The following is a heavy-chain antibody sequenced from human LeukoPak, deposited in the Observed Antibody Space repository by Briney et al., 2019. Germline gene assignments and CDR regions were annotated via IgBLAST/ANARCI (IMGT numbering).Heavy chain of an antibody. Sequence: VASVKVSCKASGYTFTGYYMHWVRQAPGQGLEWMGWINPNSGGTNYAQKFQGRVTMTRDTSISTAYMELSRLRSDDTAVYYCARDIVENYYYYMDVWGKGTTVTISS. CDR3: ARDIVENYYYYMDV. D-gene: IGHD2-21*01. J-gene: IGHJ6*03. V-gene: IGHV1-2*02. CDR1: GYTFTGYY. CDR2: INPNSGGT.